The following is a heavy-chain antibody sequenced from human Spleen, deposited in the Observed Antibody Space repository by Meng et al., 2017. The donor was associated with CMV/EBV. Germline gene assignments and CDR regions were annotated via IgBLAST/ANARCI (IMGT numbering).Heavy chain of an antibody. CDR3: ARDAGPYCGGDCLAFDY. CDR1: GYTFTGYY. J-gene: IGHJ4*02. D-gene: IGHD2-21*01. Sequence: ASVKVSCKASGYTFTGYYMHWVRQAPGQGLEWMGWINPNSGGTNYAQKFQGRVTMTRDTSISTAYMELSRRRSDDTAVYYCARDAGPYCGGDCLAFDYWGQGTLVTVSS. V-gene: IGHV1-2*02. CDR2: INPNSGGT.